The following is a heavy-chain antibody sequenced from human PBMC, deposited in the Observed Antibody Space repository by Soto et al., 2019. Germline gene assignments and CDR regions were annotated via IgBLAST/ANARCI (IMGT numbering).Heavy chain of an antibody. CDR3: ARDRPSPYCSSTSCASYFDY. V-gene: IGHV3-30-3*01. D-gene: IGHD2-2*01. CDR1: GFTFSNYA. J-gene: IGHJ4*02. CDR2: ISYDGSNK. Sequence: PGRSQRLSYAAAGFTFSNYAMQWVRQATGKGLEWVAVISYDGSNKYYADSVKGRFTISRDNSKNTLYLQMNSLRAEDTAVYYCARDRPSPYCSSTSCASYFDYWGQGTLVTVS.